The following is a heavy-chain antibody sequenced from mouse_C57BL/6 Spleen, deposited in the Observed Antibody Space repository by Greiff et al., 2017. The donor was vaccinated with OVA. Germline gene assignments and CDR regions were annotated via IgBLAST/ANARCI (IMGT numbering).Heavy chain of an antibody. V-gene: IGHV10-1*01. J-gene: IGHJ4*01. Sequence: EVKLQESGGGLVQPKGSLKLSCAASGFSFNTYAMNWVRQAPGKGLEWVARIRSKSNNYATYYADSVKDRFTISRDDSESMLYLQMNNLKTEDTAMYYCVRRGEDAMDYWGQGTSVTVSS. CDR3: VRRGEDAMDY. CDR2: IRSKSNNYAT. CDR1: GFSFNTYA.